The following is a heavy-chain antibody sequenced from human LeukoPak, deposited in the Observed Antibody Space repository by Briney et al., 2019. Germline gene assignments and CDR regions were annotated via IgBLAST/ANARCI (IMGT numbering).Heavy chain of an antibody. Sequence: GGSLRLSCAASGFTFSSYSMDWVRQAPGKGLEWVSYISGSSSTIYYADSVKGRFTISRDNAKNSLYLQMNSLRAEDTAVYYCAKVPSSGSSYFDYWGQGTLVTVSS. D-gene: IGHD1-26*01. CDR2: ISGSSSTI. CDR3: AKVPSSGSSYFDY. J-gene: IGHJ4*02. V-gene: IGHV3-48*01. CDR1: GFTFSSYS.